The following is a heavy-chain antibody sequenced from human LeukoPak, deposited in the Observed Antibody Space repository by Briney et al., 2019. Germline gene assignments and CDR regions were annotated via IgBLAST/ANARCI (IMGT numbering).Heavy chain of an antibody. V-gene: IGHV3-74*03. CDR1: GFTFSDYW. CDR2: IKNDESST. Sequence: GGSLRLSCAASGFTFSDYWMHWVRQAPGKGLVWVSRIKNDESSTMYADSVKGRFTTTRDNAKNTLYLQMNSLRAEDTAVYYCARVVYNSFDYWGQGTLVTVSS. D-gene: IGHD1-20*01. CDR3: ARVVYNSFDY. J-gene: IGHJ4*02.